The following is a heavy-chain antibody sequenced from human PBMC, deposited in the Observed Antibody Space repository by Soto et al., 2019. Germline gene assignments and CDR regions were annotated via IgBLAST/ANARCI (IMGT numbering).Heavy chain of an antibody. V-gene: IGHV3-23*01. D-gene: IGHD6-13*01. Sequence: PGGSLRLSCAASGFTFSSYAMSWVRQAPGKGLEWVSAISGSGGSTYYADSVKGRFTISRDNSKNTLYLQMNSLRAEDTAVYYCAKGAPNYSSPFKYYGMDVWGQGTTVTVSS. CDR3: AKGAPNYSSPFKYYGMDV. CDR2: ISGSGGST. J-gene: IGHJ6*02. CDR1: GFTFSSYA.